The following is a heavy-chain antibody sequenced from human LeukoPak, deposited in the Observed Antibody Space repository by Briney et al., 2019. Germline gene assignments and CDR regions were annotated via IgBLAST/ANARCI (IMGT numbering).Heavy chain of an antibody. CDR2: ISDSGGVP. J-gene: IGHJ4*02. D-gene: IGHD1-14*01. Sequence: GGSLRLSCAASGFMFRNCAMSWVRPAPRKGLEWVSGISDSGGVPFHADSVQGRFTISRDNSKNTLYLQMNNLRADDTAVYYCTTSWGSHAITWYNFDYWGQGALVTVSS. CDR1: GFMFRNCA. CDR3: TTSWGSHAITWYNFDY. V-gene: IGHV3-23*01.